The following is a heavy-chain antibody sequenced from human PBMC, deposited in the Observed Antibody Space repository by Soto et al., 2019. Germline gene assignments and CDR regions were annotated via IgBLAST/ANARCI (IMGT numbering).Heavy chain of an antibody. D-gene: IGHD2-2*01. CDR2: LYSGGKS. CDR3: SKNNVAPAFVGFEY. Sequence: HPGGSLRLSCAASGFNFDNSCMSWVRQAPGKGLEWVAILYSGGKSYYADSVRGRFTISRDISKNTLDLQMNRLTADDTAVYYCSKNNVAPAFVGFEYWGQGTLVTVSS. CDR1: GFNFDNSC. V-gene: IGHV3-53*01. J-gene: IGHJ4*02.